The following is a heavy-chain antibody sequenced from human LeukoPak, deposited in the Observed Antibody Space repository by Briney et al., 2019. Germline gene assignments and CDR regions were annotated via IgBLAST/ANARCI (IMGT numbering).Heavy chain of an antibody. CDR1: GYSFTSYW. V-gene: IGHV5-51*01. J-gene: IGHJ6*03. CDR2: IYPGDSDT. CDR3: ARSITNYYGSGSYHSYYYYMDV. Sequence: GESLKISCKGSGYSFTSYWIGWVRQMPGKGLEWMGIIYPGDSDTRYSPSFQGQVTISADKSISTAYLQWSSLKASDTAMYYCARSITNYYGSGSYHSYYYYMDVWGKGTTVTISS. D-gene: IGHD3-10*01.